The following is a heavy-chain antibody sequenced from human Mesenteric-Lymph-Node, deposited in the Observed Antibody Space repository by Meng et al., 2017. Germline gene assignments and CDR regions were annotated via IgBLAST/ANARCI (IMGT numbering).Heavy chain of an antibody. V-gene: IGHV4-34*01. CDR2: INHSGST. Sequence: QVHLQHGGAGLLKPSGTLSLTCAVYGGSFSGYYWSWIRQPPGKGLEWIGEINHSGSTNYNPSLKSRVTISVDTSKNQFSLKLSSVTAADTAVYYCARGRGYGDYGSLYWGQGTLVTVSS. CDR3: ARGRGYGDYGSLY. CDR1: GGSFSGYY. D-gene: IGHD4-17*01. J-gene: IGHJ4*02.